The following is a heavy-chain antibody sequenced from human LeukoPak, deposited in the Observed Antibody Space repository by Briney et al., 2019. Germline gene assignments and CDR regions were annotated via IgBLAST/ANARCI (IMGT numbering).Heavy chain of an antibody. CDR2: ISSSSSYI. J-gene: IGHJ3*02. CDR3: AREPLMGSSWLDAFDI. D-gene: IGHD6-13*01. CDR1: GFTFSSYS. V-gene: IGHV3-21*01. Sequence: GGSLRLSCAASGFTFSSYSMNWVRQAPGKGLEWVSSISSSSSYIYYADSVKGRFTISRDNAKNSLYLQMNSLRAEDTAVYYCAREPLMGSSWLDAFDIWGQGTMVTVSS.